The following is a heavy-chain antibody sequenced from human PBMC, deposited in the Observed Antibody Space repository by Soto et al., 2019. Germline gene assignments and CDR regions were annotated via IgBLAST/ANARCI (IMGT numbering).Heavy chain of an antibody. J-gene: IGHJ4*02. CDR3: ARENDILTGSLDY. CDR1: GGTFSSYA. V-gene: IGHV1-69*13. D-gene: IGHD3-9*01. CDR2: IIPIFGTA. Sequence: SVKVSCKASGGTFSSYAISWVRQAPGQGLEWMGGIIPIFGTADYAQKFQGRVTMTADESTSTAYMELRSLRSDDTAVYYCARENDILTGSLDYWGQGTLVTVSS.